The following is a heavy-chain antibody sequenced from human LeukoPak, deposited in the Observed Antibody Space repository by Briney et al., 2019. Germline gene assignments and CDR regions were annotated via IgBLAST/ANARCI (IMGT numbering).Heavy chain of an antibody. CDR3: ARVRGYGSGSYYFDY. CDR1: GFTFSDYY. V-gene: IGHV3-11*04. J-gene: IGHJ4*02. CDR2: ISSSGSTI. D-gene: IGHD3-10*01. Sequence: GGSLRLSCAASGFTFSDYYMSWIRQAPGKGLEWVSYISSSGSTIYYADSVKGRFTISRDNAKNSLYQQMNSLRAEDTAVYYCARVRGYGSGSYYFDYWGQGTLVTVSS.